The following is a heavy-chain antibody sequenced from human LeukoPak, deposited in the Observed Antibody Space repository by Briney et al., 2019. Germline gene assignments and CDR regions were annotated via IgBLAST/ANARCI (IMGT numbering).Heavy chain of an antibody. V-gene: IGHV3-21*01. CDR2: ISSSSSYI. CDR1: GFTFSSYS. J-gene: IGHJ6*03. CDR3: ARVDIVVVPAAYYYYMDV. D-gene: IGHD2-2*01. Sequence: PGGSLRLSCAASGFTFSSYSMNWVRQAPGKGLEWVSSISSSSSYIYYADSVKGRFTISSDNAKNSLYLQMNSLRAEDTAVYYCARVDIVVVPAAYYYYMDVWGKGTTVTVSS.